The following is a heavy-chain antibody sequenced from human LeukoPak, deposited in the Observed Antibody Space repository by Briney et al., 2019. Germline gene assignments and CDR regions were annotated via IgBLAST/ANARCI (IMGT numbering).Heavy chain of an antibody. CDR1: GFTFSDHY. D-gene: IGHD6-19*01. CDR3: ARDLSAVAGKDRTDY. Sequence: PGGSLRLSCAASGFTFSDHYMSWVRQAPGRGLEWLSSISSSGTTMYYADSVKGRFTISRDNTKNSMFLQMSSLRVEDTAVYYCARDLSAVAGKDRTDYWGQGTLVTVSS. CDR2: ISSSGTTM. J-gene: IGHJ4*02. V-gene: IGHV3-11*04.